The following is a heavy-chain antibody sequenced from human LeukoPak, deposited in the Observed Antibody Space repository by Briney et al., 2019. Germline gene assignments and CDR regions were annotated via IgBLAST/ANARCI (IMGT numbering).Heavy chain of an antibody. Sequence: GGSLRLSCAASGFTFSYYLMTWVRQAPGKGLEWVANINQDGSEKYYVDSVKGRFTISRDNAKNSLYLQMNSLRAEDTAVYYCARDLVDSGSPSPPGFWGQGTLVTVSS. CDR1: GFTFSYYL. CDR3: ARDLVDSGSPSPPGF. V-gene: IGHV3-7*01. CDR2: INQDGSEK. J-gene: IGHJ4*02. D-gene: IGHD1-26*01.